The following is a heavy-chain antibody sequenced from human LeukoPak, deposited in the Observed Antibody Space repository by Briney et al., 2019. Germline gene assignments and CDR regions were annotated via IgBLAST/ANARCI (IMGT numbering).Heavy chain of an antibody. J-gene: IGHJ6*04. Sequence: GGSLRLSCAASGFTFSSFEMSWVRQAPGKGLEWVSTITGSGTTTYYADSVQGRFTISRDNSNNTLYLQMNSLRAEDTALYYCAKPIWGAFPREMDVWGKGTTVTISS. CDR1: GFTFSSFE. CDR3: AKPIWGAFPREMDV. V-gene: IGHV3-23*01. CDR2: ITGSGTTT. D-gene: IGHD3-16*01.